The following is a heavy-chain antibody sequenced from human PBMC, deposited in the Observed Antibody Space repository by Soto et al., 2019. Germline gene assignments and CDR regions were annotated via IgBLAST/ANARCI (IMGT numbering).Heavy chain of an antibody. Sequence: GGSLRLSCAASGFTFSSYGMHWVRQAPGKGLEWVAVIWYDGSNKYYADSVKGRFTISRDNSKNTLYLQMNSLRAEDTAVYYRARVGAPYYYYGMDVWGQGTTVTVSS. CDR1: GFTFSSYG. CDR2: IWYDGSNK. D-gene: IGHD1-26*01. V-gene: IGHV3-33*01. CDR3: ARVGAPYYYYGMDV. J-gene: IGHJ6*02.